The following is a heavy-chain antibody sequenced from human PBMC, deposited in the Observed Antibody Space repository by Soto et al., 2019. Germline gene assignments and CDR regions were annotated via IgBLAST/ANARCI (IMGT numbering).Heavy chain of an antibody. J-gene: IGHJ5*02. CDR1: GFTFSSYS. V-gene: IGHV3-48*01. Sequence: GGSLRLSCAASGFTFSSYSMNWVRQAPGKGLEWVSYISSSSSTIYYADSVKGRFTISRANAKNSLYLQMNSLRAEDTAVYYCARDAQSPLHDYIWGSYRGYNWFDPWGQGTLVTVSS. CDR2: ISSSSSTI. D-gene: IGHD3-16*02. CDR3: ARDAQSPLHDYIWGSYRGYNWFDP.